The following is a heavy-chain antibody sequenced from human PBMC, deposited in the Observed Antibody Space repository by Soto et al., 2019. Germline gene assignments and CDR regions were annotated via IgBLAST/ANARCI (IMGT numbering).Heavy chain of an antibody. CDR2: TYYRSKWFL. V-gene: IGHV6-1*01. Sequence: WVRQAPGKGLEWLGRTYYRSKWFLDYAASVQSRMTINPDTSRNQFSLQLNSVTPEDTAVYYCARVHCSGGTCLDGLDVWGQGTTVTVSS. CDR3: ARVHCSGGTCLDGLDV. D-gene: IGHD2-15*01. J-gene: IGHJ6*02.